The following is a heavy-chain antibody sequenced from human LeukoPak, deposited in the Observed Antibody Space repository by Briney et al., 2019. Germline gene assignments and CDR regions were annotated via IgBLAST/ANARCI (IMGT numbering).Heavy chain of an antibody. Sequence: SETLSLTCTVSGGSISSSSYYWGWIRQPPGKGLEWIGSIYYSGSTYYNPSLKSRVTISVDTSKNQFSLKLSSVTAADTAVYYCTRGGELMNFWGQGTLVTVSS. V-gene: IGHV4-39*01. CDR3: TRGGELMNF. CDR2: IYYSGST. CDR1: GGSISSSSYY. D-gene: IGHD1-26*01. J-gene: IGHJ4*02.